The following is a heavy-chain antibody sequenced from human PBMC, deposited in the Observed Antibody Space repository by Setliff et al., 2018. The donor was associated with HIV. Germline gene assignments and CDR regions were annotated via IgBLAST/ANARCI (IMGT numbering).Heavy chain of an antibody. Sequence: PGGSLRLSCAASGFTFSSYGMHWVRQAPGKGLEWVAFIRYDGSNKYYADSVKGRFTISRDNSRDTLFLQMNSLRPEDTDVYYCAKDEATLVRGVWNYYYYYLDVWGKGTTVTVSS. J-gene: IGHJ6*03. D-gene: IGHD3-10*01. CDR3: AKDEATLVRGVWNYYYYYLDV. CDR1: GFTFSSYG. V-gene: IGHV3-30*02. CDR2: IRYDGSNK.